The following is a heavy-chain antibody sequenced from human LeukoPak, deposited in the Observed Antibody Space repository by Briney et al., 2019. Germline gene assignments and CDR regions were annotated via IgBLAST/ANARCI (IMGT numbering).Heavy chain of an antibody. D-gene: IGHD3-9*01. Sequence: PGRSLRLSCAASGFTFDDYAMHWVRQAPGKGLEWVSGISWNSGSIGYADSVKGRFTISRDNAKNSLYLQMNSLRAEDTALYYCAKNTFSSDLLTRMPDYWGQGTLVTVSS. V-gene: IGHV3-9*01. CDR1: GFTFDDYA. CDR2: ISWNSGSI. CDR3: AKNTFSSDLLTRMPDY. J-gene: IGHJ4*02.